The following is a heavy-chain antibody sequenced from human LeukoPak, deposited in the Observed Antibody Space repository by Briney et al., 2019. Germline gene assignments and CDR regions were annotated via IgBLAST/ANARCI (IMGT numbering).Heavy chain of an antibody. CDR2: IKQDGSEK. CDR1: GFTFSSYW. J-gene: IGHJ3*02. V-gene: IGHV3-7*01. D-gene: IGHD6-19*01. CDR3: ATNGPIGSSGWFGFRAFDI. Sequence: GGSLRLSCAASGFTFSSYWMSWVRQAPGKGLEWVANIKQDGSEKHYLDSVKGRFTISRENAKNSLYLQMNSLRAEDTAVYYCATNGPIGSSGWFGFRAFDIWGQGTMVTVSS.